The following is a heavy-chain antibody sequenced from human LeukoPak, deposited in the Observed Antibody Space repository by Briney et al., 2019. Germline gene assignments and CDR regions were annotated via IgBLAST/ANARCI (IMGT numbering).Heavy chain of an antibody. CDR3: ARVRDSSTSCSDY. D-gene: IGHD2-2*01. CDR1: GFTFSSYS. Sequence: PGGSLRLSCAASGFTFSSYSMNWVRQAPGKGLEWVSSISSSSSYIYYADSVKGRFTISRDNAKNSLYLQMNSLRAEDTAVYYCARVRDSSTSCSDYWGQGTWVTVSS. V-gene: IGHV3-21*01. CDR2: ISSSSSYI. J-gene: IGHJ4*02.